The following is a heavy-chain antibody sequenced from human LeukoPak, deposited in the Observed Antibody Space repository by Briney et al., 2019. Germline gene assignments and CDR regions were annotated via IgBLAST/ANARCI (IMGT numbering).Heavy chain of an antibody. CDR2: LSTRGNT. J-gene: IGHJ4*02. D-gene: IGHD3-22*01. Sequence: SETLSLTCNISGGSISSFYWSWIRQPAGKGLEWIGRLSTRGNTDYNSSLKSRVTLSVDTSNNQFSLKLSSVTAADTAVYYCASDSFYDSGGYFYYWGQGTLVTVSS. CDR1: GGSISSFY. CDR3: ASDSFYDSGGYFYY. V-gene: IGHV4-4*07.